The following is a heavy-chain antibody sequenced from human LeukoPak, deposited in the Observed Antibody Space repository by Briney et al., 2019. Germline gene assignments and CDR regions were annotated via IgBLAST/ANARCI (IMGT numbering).Heavy chain of an antibody. CDR1: GFTFSNYG. V-gene: IGHV3-33*01. D-gene: IGHD2-15*01. J-gene: IGHJ4*02. Sequence: PGGSLRLSCAASGFTFSNYGMYWVRQAPGKGLEWMAVIWYDGSNKYYADSVKGRFTISRDNSKNTLYLQMNSLRAEDTAVYYCATVRSCSGGNCYYLDYWGQGTLVTVSS. CDR3: ATVRSCSGGNCYYLDY. CDR2: IWYDGSNK.